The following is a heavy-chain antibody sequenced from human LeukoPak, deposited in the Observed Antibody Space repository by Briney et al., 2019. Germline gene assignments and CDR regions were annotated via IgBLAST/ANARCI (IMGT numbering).Heavy chain of an antibody. CDR1: GGSFSGYY. CDR2: INHSGST. D-gene: IGHD3-10*01. CDR3: ARGLWFPSHY. Sequence: SETLSLTCAVYGGSFSGYYWSWIRQPPGEGLEWIGEINHSGSTNYNPSLKSRVTISVDTSKNQFSLKLRSVTAADTAVYYCARGLWFPSHYWGQGTLVTVSS. V-gene: IGHV4-34*01. J-gene: IGHJ4*02.